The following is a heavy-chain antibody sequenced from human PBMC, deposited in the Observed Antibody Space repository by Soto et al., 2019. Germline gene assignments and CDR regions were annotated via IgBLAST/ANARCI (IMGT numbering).Heavy chain of an antibody. V-gene: IGHV4-39*01. CDR2: IYYSGST. J-gene: IGHJ6*02. Sequence: SETLSLTCTVSGGSISSSSYYWGWIRQPPGKGLEWIGSIYYSGSTYYNPSLKSRVTISVDTSKNQFSLKLSSVTAADTAVYYCAIQSAVTPHPYYYYGLDVWGQGTTVTVSS. CDR1: GGSISSSSYY. CDR3: AIQSAVTPHPYYYYGLDV. D-gene: IGHD4-4*01.